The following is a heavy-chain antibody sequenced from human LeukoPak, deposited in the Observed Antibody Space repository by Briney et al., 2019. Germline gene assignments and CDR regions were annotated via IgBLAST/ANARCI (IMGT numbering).Heavy chain of an antibody. CDR1: GFTFSNYW. CDR3: AKDEGPYSSWGVCMDV. CDR2: IKQDGSEK. D-gene: IGHD6-6*01. Sequence: PGGSLRLSCAASGFTFSNYWMTWVRQAPGKGLEWVANIKQDGSEKFYVDSVKGRFTISRDNAKNSLYLQMNSLRAEDTAVYYCAKDEGPYSSWGVCMDVWGQGTTVTVSS. J-gene: IGHJ6*02. V-gene: IGHV3-7*03.